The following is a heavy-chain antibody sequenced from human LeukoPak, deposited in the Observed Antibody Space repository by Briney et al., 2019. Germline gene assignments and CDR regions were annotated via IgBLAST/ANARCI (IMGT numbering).Heavy chain of an antibody. V-gene: IGHV3-30*04. J-gene: IGHJ6*04. CDR3: ASPVVPVYYYGMDV. CDR2: ISYDGNNK. D-gene: IGHD2-2*01. Sequence: GGSLRLSCAASGFTFSSYAMHWVRQAPGKGLEWVAVISYDGNNKYYADSVKGRFTISRDNSKNTLYLQMNSLRPEDTAVYYCASPVVPVYYYGMDVCGKGTTVTVSS. CDR1: GFTFSSYA.